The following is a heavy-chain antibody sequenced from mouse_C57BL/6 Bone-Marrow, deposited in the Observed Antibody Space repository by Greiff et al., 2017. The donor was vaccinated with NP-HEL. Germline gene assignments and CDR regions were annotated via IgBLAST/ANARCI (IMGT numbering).Heavy chain of an antibody. CDR2: IYPGDGDT. D-gene: IGHD1-1*01. CDR1: GYAFGSYW. V-gene: IGHV1-80*01. Sequence: QVQLKQSGAELVKPGASVKISCKASGYAFGSYWMNWVKERPGKGLEWIGQIYPGDGDTKYNGKFKGKATLTADKSSSTAYMQVSSLTSEDSAVYFCARGDYGSSRFGYAMDYWGQGTSVTVSS. CDR3: ARGDYGSSRFGYAMDY. J-gene: IGHJ4*01.